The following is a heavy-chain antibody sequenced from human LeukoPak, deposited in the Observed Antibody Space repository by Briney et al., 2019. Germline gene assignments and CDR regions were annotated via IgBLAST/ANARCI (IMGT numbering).Heavy chain of an antibody. Sequence: SSVKVSCKASGGTFSSYAISWVRPAPGQGLEWMGGIIPIFGTANYAQKFQGRVTITADKSPSTAYMELSSLRSEDTAVYYCFLGFRKLLGYWGQGTLVTVSS. CDR3: FLGFRKLLGY. J-gene: IGHJ4*02. V-gene: IGHV1-69*06. D-gene: IGHD3-10*01. CDR2: IIPIFGTA. CDR1: GGTFSSYA.